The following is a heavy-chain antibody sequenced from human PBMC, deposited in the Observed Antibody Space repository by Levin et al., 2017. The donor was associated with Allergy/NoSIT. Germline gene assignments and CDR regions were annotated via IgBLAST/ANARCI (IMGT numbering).Heavy chain of an antibody. J-gene: IGHJ4*02. CDR3: ARYLPWLSGYDYFDY. CDR2: INPNSGGT. Sequence: ASVKVSCKASGYTFTGYYVSWVRQAPGQGLEWMGWINPNSGGTNFTRKFQGRVTMTRDTSINTAYMQLSRLRSDDTAVYYCARYLPWLSGYDYFDYWGQGTLVTVSS. V-gene: IGHV1-2*02. D-gene: IGHD5-12*01. CDR1: GYTFTGYY.